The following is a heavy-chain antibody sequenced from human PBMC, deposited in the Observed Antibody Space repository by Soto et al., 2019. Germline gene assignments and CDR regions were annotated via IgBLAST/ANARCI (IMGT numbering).Heavy chain of an antibody. CDR3: AKDRDDYRNYVFDY. CDR2: SSGSGSGGST. CDR1: GFTFTNYA. V-gene: IGHV3-23*01. Sequence: EVQLLDSGGGLVQPGGSLRLSCAASGFTFTNYAMTWVRQAPGKGLECVSISSGSGSGGSTNYADSVKGRFTISRDTSKNTLYLQMNSLRVEDTAVYYCAKDRDDYRNYVFDYWGQGTLVTVSS. J-gene: IGHJ4*02. D-gene: IGHD4-4*01.